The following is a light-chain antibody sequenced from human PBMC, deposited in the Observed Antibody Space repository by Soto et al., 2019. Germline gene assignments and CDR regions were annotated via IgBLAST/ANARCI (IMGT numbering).Light chain of an antibody. CDR3: TSYTITSPYV. V-gene: IGLV2-14*01. Sequence: QAALTQPASMSGSPGQSITICCTGTSSDIGRYNFVSWYQHHPGRAPKLIIYEATKRPSGVSYRFSGSKSGNTASLTISGLQAEYEDDYYCTSYTITSPYVFGAETKDTAL. CDR1: SSDIGRYNF. J-gene: IGLJ1*01. CDR2: EAT.